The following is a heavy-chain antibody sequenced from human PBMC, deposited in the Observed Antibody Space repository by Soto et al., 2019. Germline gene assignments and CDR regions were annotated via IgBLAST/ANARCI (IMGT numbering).Heavy chain of an antibody. D-gene: IGHD6-13*01. J-gene: IGHJ5*02. Sequence: TGGSLRLSCAASGFTFSSYAMSWVRQAPGKGLEWVSAISGSGGSTYYADSVKGRFTISRDSSKNTLYLQMNSLRAEDTAVYYCAKDPLPRIAAAGGWFDPWGQGTLVTVSS. V-gene: IGHV3-23*01. CDR3: AKDPLPRIAAAGGWFDP. CDR1: GFTFSSYA. CDR2: ISGSGGST.